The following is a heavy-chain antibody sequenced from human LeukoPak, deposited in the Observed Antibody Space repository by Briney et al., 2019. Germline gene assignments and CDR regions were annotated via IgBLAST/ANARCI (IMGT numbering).Heavy chain of an antibody. CDR3: ARDGWPAFDY. J-gene: IGHJ4*02. V-gene: IGHV6-1*01. CDR2: TYYRSKWYN. Sequence: SQTLSLTCAISGDSVSSNTAAWNWIRQSPSGGLEWLGRTYYRSKWYNDYAVSVKSRISINLDTSKNQFYLQLNSVTPEDTAVYFCARDGWPAFDYWGQGTLVTVSS. D-gene: IGHD2-15*01. CDR1: GDSVSSNTAA.